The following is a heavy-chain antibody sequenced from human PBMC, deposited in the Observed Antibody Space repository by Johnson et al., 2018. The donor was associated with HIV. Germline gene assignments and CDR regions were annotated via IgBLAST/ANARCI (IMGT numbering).Heavy chain of an antibody. D-gene: IGHD3-22*01. CDR1: GFTFDDYG. J-gene: IGHJ3*02. V-gene: IGHV3-20*04. CDR2: INWNGGST. CDR3: ARVTYYYDSSGYQPPLYAFDI. Sequence: MQLVESGGGLIQPGGSLRLSCAASGFTFDDYGMSWVRQAPGKGLEWVSGINWNGGSTGYSDSVKGRFTISRDTAKNSLYLQMNSRRAEETALYYCARVTYYYDSSGYQPPLYAFDIWGQGTMVTVSS.